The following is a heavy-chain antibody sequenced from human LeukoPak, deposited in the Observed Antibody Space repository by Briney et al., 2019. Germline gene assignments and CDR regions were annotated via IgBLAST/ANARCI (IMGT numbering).Heavy chain of an antibody. D-gene: IGHD3-10*01. J-gene: IGHJ6*02. Sequence: PSETLSLTCAVSGGSISSGGYSWSWIRQPPGKGLEWIGYIYHSGSTYYNPSLKSRVTISVDRSKNQFSLKLSSVTAADTAVYYCARGYGSGPYYYYGMDVWGQGTRSPSP. CDR1: GGSISSGGYS. CDR2: IYHSGST. V-gene: IGHV4-30-2*01. CDR3: ARGYGSGPYYYYGMDV.